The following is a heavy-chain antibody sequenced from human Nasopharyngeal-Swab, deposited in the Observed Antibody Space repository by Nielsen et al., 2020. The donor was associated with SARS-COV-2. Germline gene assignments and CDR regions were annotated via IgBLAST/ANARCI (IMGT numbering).Heavy chain of an antibody. D-gene: IGHD3-9*01. J-gene: IGHJ5*02. CDR2: ISSSSSYT. CDR3: ARGLTLRGPWFDP. CDR1: GFTFSDYY. V-gene: IGHV3-11*05. Sequence: GESLKISCAASGFTFSDYYMSWIRQAPGKGLEWVSYISSSSSYTNYADSVKGRFTISRDNAKNSLYLQMNSLRAEDTAVYYCARGLTLRGPWFDPWGQGTLVTVSS.